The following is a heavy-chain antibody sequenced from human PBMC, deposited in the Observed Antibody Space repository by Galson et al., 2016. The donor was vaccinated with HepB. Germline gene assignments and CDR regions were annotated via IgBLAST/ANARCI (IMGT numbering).Heavy chain of an antibody. V-gene: IGHV4-59*13. CDR3: ARRDYSSSTFDS. J-gene: IGHJ4*02. CDR2: ICDYGST. Sequence: SETLSLTCTVSGGSISNYCWTWIRQPLGKGLEWIGYICDYGSTNYNPSLRSRVTISLDTSKSRFSLNLSSVPAADTSVHYCARRDYSSSTFDSWGQGTLGTVSS. D-gene: IGHD6-6*01. CDR1: GGSISNYC.